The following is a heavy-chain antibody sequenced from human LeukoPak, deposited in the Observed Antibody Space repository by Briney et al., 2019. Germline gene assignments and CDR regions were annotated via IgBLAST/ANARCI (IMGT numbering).Heavy chain of an antibody. CDR1: GFTSSAYD. Sequence: GGSLRLSCAASGFTSSAYDMHWVRQITGGGLEWVSTSGTVGDTFYSDSVKGRFTISRENAKNSVHLQMNSLRVEDSAIYFCVRAAMPYIIDGRRFDYWGQGTLVTVSS. CDR2: SGTVGDT. D-gene: IGHD2-2*01. J-gene: IGHJ4*02. CDR3: VRAAMPYIIDGRRFDY. V-gene: IGHV3-13*04.